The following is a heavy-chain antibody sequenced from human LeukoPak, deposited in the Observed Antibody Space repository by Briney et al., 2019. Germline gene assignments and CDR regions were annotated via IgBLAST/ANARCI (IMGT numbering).Heavy chain of an antibody. CDR1: GFTFSSYA. D-gene: IGHD2-21*02. CDR3: AKTSGGDYRLSPYWYFDL. J-gene: IGHJ2*01. V-gene: IGHV3-23*01. CDR2: ISGSGGST. Sequence: GGSLRLSCAASGFTFSSYAMSWVRQAPGKGLEWVSAISGSGGSTYYADSVKGRFTISRDNSKNTLYLQMNSLRAEDTAVYYCAKTSGGDYRLSPYWYFDLWGRGTLVTVSS.